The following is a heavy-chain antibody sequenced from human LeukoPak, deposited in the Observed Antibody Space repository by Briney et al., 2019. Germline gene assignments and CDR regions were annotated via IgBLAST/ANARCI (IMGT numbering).Heavy chain of an antibody. J-gene: IGHJ6*03. D-gene: IGHD3-22*01. CDR1: GGPIYSYY. CDR2: LYPGVST. V-gene: IGHV4-4*07. Sequence: SETLSLTCTFSGGPIYSYYWSWIRQTAGKGLELIGRLYPGVSTNYNPSLKSRVTMSVDTSKNQFALKLSAVTAADTAVYYCARLKFYDSTGYSPGHYMDVWGKGTTVTVSS. CDR3: ARLKFYDSTGYSPGHYMDV.